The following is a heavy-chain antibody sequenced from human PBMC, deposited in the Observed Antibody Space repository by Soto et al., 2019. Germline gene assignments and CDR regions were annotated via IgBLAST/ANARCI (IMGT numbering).Heavy chain of an antibody. Sequence: ASVKVACKASGYTFTSYGISWVRQAPGQGLEWMGWISAYNGNTNYAQKLQGRVTMTTDTSTSTAYMELRSLRSDDTAVYYCARGQHLDYYYYGMVVWGQGTTVTVSS. V-gene: IGHV1-18*01. CDR2: ISAYNGNT. D-gene: IGHD6-13*01. CDR1: GYTFTSYG. CDR3: ARGQHLDYYYYGMVV. J-gene: IGHJ6*02.